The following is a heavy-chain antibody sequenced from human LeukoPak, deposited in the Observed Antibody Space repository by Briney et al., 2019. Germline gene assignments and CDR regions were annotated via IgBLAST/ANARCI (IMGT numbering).Heavy chain of an antibody. CDR3: AGDDGGPNWFDP. CDR2: IYYSGST. J-gene: IGHJ5*02. V-gene: IGHV4-59*01. Sequence: PSETLSLTCTVSGGSISSSYWSWIRQPPGKGLEWIGYIYYSGSTNYNPSLKSRVTISVDTAKNQFSLKVSSVTAADTAVYYCAGDDGGPNWFDPWGQGTLVTVPS. D-gene: IGHD4-23*01. CDR1: GGSISSSY.